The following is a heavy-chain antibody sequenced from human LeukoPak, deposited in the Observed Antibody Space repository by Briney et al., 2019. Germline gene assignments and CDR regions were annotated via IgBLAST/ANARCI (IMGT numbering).Heavy chain of an antibody. J-gene: IGHJ4*02. V-gene: IGHV1-18*01. CDR3: ARGARGYSD. Sequence: ASVKVSCKASGYTFSNYYIHRMRQAPGQGLEWMGWISAYNGNTNYAQKLQGRVTMTTDTSTSTAYMELRSLRSDDTAVYYCARGARGYSDWGQGTLVTVSS. CDR1: GYTFSNYY. D-gene: IGHD6-13*01. CDR2: ISAYNGNT.